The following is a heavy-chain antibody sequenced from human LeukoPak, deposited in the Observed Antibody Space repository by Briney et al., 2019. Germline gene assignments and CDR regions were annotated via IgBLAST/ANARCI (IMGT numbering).Heavy chain of an antibody. Sequence: ASVKVSCKASGDTFSTFVISWLRQAPGQGLEWLGRIIPAVGIAKYAPRFQDRVTITTDPSTSTAYMELRSLRSDDTAVYYCARGRFVRLRDAFDVWGQGTLVTASS. V-gene: IGHV1-69*04. CDR3: ARGRFVRLRDAFDV. CDR2: IIPAVGIA. J-gene: IGHJ3*01. CDR1: GDTFSTFV. D-gene: IGHD6-6*01.